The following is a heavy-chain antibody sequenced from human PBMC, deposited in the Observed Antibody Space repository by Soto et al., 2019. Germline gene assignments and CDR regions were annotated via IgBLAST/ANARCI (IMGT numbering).Heavy chain of an antibody. CDR3: ARDIRGKFDP. V-gene: IGHV3-53*02. J-gene: IGHJ5*02. CDR1: GFTVSSNY. Sequence: EVQLVETGGGLIQPGGSLRLSCAASGFTVSSNYMSWVRQAPGKGLEWVSVIYSGGSTYYADSVKGRFTISRDNSKNTMYLQMNSLRAEDTAVCYCARDIRGKFDPWGQGTLVTVSS. CDR2: IYSGGST.